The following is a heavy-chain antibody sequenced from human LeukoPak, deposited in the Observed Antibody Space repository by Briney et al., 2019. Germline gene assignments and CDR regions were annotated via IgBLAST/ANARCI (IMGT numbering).Heavy chain of an antibody. D-gene: IGHD6-6*01. Sequence: ASVRVSCKTSGYSFTAYYIVWVRQAPGQGLEWMGWINPDRGDSNFEQKFQGRISMTRDTPISTAYLELSSLTSDDTALYYCARPYSRSSIDGFDIWGQGTMVTVSS. J-gene: IGHJ3*02. CDR3: ARPYSRSSIDGFDI. V-gene: IGHV1-2*02. CDR1: GYSFTAYY. CDR2: INPDRGDS.